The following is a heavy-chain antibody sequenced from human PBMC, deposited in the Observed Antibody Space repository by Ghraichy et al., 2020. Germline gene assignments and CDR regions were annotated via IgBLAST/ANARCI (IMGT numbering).Heavy chain of an antibody. V-gene: IGHV3-21*01. Sequence: GGSLRLSCAASGFTFSSYSMNWVRQAPGKGLEWVSSISSSSSYIYYADSVKGRFTISRDNAKNSLYLQMNSLRAEDTAVYYCARDGGWSTPPGYDFWSGYYNYFDYWGQGTLVTVSS. CDR2: ISSSSSYI. CDR3: ARDGGWSTPPGYDFWSGYYNYFDY. CDR1: GFTFSSYS. D-gene: IGHD3-3*01. J-gene: IGHJ4*02.